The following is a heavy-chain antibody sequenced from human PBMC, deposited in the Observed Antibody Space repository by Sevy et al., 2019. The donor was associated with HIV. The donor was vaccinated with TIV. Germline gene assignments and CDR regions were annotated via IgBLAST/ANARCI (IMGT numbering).Heavy chain of an antibody. CDR3: ARDPGYSYGYYYGMDV. Sequence: GGSLRLSCAASGFTFSDYYMSWIRQAPGKGLEWVSYISSSGSTIYYADSVKGRFTISRDNAKNSLYLQMNSLRAEDTAVYYCARDPGYSYGYYYGMDVWGQRTTVTVSS. D-gene: IGHD5-18*01. J-gene: IGHJ6*02. CDR2: ISSSGSTI. CDR1: GFTFSDYY. V-gene: IGHV3-11*01.